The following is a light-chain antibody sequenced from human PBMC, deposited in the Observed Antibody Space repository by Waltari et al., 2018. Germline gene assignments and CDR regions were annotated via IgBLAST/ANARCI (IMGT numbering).Light chain of an antibody. CDR2: HVN. V-gene: IGLV2-14*03. Sequence: QSALTQPASVSGSPGQSITLSCTGTSSYVGDYNFVSWYQQHPGKAPQLIISHVNSRPSGVSNRFSGSKSGNTASLTISELQAEDGADYYCSSYTTSNTLWVFGGGTKLTVL. J-gene: IGLJ3*02. CDR1: SSYVGDYNF. CDR3: SSYTTSNTLWV.